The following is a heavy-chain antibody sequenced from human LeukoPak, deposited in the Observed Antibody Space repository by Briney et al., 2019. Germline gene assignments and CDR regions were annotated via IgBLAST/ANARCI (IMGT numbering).Heavy chain of an antibody. CDR3: ARVGYFGEPYGMDV. D-gene: IGHD3-10*01. CDR1: GFTFDDYA. Sequence: PGGSLRLSCAASGFTFDDYAMHWVRQAPGKGLEWVSGISWNSGSIGYADSVKGRFTISRDNAKNSLYLQMNSLRAEDTAVYYCARVGYFGEPYGMDVWGQGTTVTVSS. J-gene: IGHJ6*02. CDR2: ISWNSGSI. V-gene: IGHV3-9*01.